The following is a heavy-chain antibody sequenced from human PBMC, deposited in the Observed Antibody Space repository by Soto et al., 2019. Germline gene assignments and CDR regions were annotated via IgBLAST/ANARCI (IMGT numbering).Heavy chain of an antibody. J-gene: IGHJ3*02. CDR2: IYYSGRT. CDR3: ARDPLYDYGDLPQFFDI. Sequence: PSETLSLTCTVSGGSINNYYWSWIRQPPGKGLEWIGYIYYSGRTSYNPSLKSRVTISVDTSKNQFSLKLSSVTAADTAVYYCARDPLYDYGDLPQFFDIGGQGKMATVS. V-gene: IGHV4-59*12. D-gene: IGHD3-16*01. CDR1: GGSINNYY.